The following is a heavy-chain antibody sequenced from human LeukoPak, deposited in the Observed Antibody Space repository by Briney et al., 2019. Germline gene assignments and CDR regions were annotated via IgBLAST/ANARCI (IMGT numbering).Heavy chain of an antibody. CDR1: GFTFSSYS. J-gene: IGHJ4*02. V-gene: IGHV3-21*01. D-gene: IGHD5-18*01. CDR2: ISSSSSYI. Sequence: PGGSLRLSCAASGFTFSSYSMNWVRQAPGKGLEWVSSISSSSSYIYYADSVEGRFTISRDNAKNSLYLQMNSLRAEDTAVYYCARSQYSYGSFDYWGQGTLVTVSS. CDR3: ARSQYSYGSFDY.